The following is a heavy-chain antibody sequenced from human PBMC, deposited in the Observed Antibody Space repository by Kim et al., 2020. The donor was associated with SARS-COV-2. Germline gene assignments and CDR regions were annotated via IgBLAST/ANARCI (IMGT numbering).Heavy chain of an antibody. CDR1: GFTFSSYG. V-gene: IGHV3-33*01. D-gene: IGHD1-26*01. J-gene: IGHJ3*01. CDR3: ARDLAVGATEEAV. Sequence: GRSLRLSCAASGFTFSSYGMHWVRQAPGKGLEWVAVIWYDGSNKYYADSVKGRFTISRDNSKNTLYLQMNSLRAEDTAVYYCARDLAVGATEEAVWGQGTMVTVSS. CDR2: IWYDGSNK.